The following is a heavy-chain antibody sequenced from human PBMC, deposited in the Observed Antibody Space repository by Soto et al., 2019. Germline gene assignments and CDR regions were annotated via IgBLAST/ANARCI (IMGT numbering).Heavy chain of an antibody. D-gene: IGHD2-21*02. V-gene: IGHV3-53*01. J-gene: IGHJ4*02. CDR2: IYSGETT. Sequence: VGSLRLSCAASGFNVSSDYMNWVRQTPGKGLEWVASIYSGETTYYADSVRGRFTISSDKSKNTLYFQLSSLRIEDTAVYYCTRDGRGLGRLSLFEYWGQGVLVTVSS. CDR1: GFNVSSDY. CDR3: TRDGRGLGRLSLFEY.